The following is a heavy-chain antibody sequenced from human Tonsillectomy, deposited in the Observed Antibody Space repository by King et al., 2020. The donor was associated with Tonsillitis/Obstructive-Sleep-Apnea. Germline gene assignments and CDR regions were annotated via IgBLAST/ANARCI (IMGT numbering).Heavy chain of an antibody. CDR1: GFTFSTYY. CDR3: ASCPGRRGYSYMDV. J-gene: IGHJ6*03. Sequence: VQLVESGGGLVQPGGSLRLSCAASGFTFSTYYMNWVRQAPGKGLEWVSYISGGSSSMYYADSVKGRFTISRDNAKNSLYLQMNSLRDEDTAVYYCASCPGRRGYSYMDVWDKGTTVTVSS. CDR2: ISGGSSSM. D-gene: IGHD2-15*01. V-gene: IGHV3-48*02.